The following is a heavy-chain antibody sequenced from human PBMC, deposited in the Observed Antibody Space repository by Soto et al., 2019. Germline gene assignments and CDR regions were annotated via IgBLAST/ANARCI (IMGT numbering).Heavy chain of an antibody. J-gene: IGHJ4*02. V-gene: IGHV1-46*01. D-gene: IGHD5-18*01. Sequence: QVQLVQSGAEVKKPGASVKLSCKASGNIFTSHYMHWIRQAPGQGLEWMGFIAPTVGSTTYAQKFQGRFTMTRDTSSTSVYMELSSLVSEDTAMYYCARMGEDYTAMGKFDYWGQGTLVTVSS. CDR3: ARMGEDYTAMGKFDY. CDR2: IAPTVGST. CDR1: GNIFTSHY.